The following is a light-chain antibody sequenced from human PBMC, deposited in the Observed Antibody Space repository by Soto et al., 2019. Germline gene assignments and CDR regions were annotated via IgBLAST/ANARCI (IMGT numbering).Light chain of an antibody. J-gene: IGKJ1*01. Sequence: DIQMTQSPSSVSASVGDSVTITCGASQGVSDWVAWYQQKPGEAPKLLIYGSSSLLSGVPSRFSGTRSGTDYTLTISSLQPEDFATYYCQQANSYPWTFGQGTKVDI. CDR3: QQANSYPWT. CDR1: QGVSDW. CDR2: GSS. V-gene: IGKV1-12*01.